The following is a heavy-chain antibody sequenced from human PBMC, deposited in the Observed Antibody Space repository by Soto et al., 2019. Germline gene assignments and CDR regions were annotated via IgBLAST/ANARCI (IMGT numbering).Heavy chain of an antibody. CDR3: ARGTDSRGYVNWFDP. CDR1: GFTFSNYN. Sequence: PGGSLRLSCAAPGFTFSNYNMNWVRQAPGKGLEWVSYISGSGSTIYYADSVKGRFTISRDNAKNSLYLQMNSLRAEDTAVYYCARGTDSRGYVNWFDPWGQGTLVTVSS. J-gene: IGHJ5*02. CDR2: ISGSGSTI. V-gene: IGHV3-48*01. D-gene: IGHD3-22*01.